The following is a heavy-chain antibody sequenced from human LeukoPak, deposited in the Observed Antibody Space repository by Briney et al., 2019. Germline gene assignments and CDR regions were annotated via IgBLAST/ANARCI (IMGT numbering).Heavy chain of an antibody. CDR2: IYTSGST. D-gene: IGHD6-19*01. J-gene: IGHJ4*02. CDR3: AREGYSSGWYGPSGY. CDR1: GGSISSGSYY. V-gene: IGHV4-61*02. Sequence: SETLSLTCTVSGGSISSGSYYWSWIRQPAGKGLEWIGRIYTSGSTNYNPSLKSRVTISVDTSENQFSLKLSSVTAADTAVYYCAREGYSSGWYGPSGYWGQGTLVTVSS.